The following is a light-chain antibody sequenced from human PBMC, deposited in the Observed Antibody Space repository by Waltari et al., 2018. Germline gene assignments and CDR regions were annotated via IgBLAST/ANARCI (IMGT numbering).Light chain of an antibody. CDR1: SSNIGATYG. Sequence: QSILTQPPSVSGAPGQRVTISCTGSSSNIGATYGVHWYQQLPGTAPKLLIYGNSHRPSRVPDRFSGSKSGTSASPAITGLQAEDESDYYCQSYDSSLSVVVFGGGTKLTVL. J-gene: IGLJ2*01. V-gene: IGLV1-40*01. CDR2: GNS. CDR3: QSYDSSLSVVV.